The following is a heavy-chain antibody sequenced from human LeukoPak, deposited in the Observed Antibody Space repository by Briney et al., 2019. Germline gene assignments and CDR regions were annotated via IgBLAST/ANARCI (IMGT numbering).Heavy chain of an antibody. Sequence: PGGSLRLSCAASGFTFSSYSMNWVRQAPGKGLEWVSSISSSSSYIYYADSVKGRFTISRDNAKNSLYLQMNSLRAEDTAVYYCARDRGTRTVAGISRYYYGMDVWGQGTTVTVSS. CDR2: ISSSSSYI. CDR1: GFTFSSYS. CDR3: ARDRGTRTVAGISRYYYGMDV. J-gene: IGHJ6*02. V-gene: IGHV3-21*01. D-gene: IGHD6-19*01.